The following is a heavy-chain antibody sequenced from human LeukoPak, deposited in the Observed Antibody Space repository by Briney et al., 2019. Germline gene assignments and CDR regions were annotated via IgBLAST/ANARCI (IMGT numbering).Heavy chain of an antibody. J-gene: IGHJ5*02. CDR1: GGSISSSSYY. CDR2: IYYSGST. V-gene: IGHV4-39*01. D-gene: IGHD6-19*01. CDR3: ASSTSSGWYKNWFDP. Sequence: NPSETLSLTCTVSGGSISSSSYYWGWIRQPPGKGLEWIGSIYYSGSTYYNPSLKSRVTISVDTSKNQFSLKLSSVTAADTAVYYCASSTSSGWYKNWFDPWGQGTLVTVSS.